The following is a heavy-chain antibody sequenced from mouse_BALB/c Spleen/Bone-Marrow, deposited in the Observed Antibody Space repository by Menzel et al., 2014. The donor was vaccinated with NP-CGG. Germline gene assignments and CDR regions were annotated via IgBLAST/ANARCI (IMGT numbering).Heavy chain of an antibody. Sequence: LKESGPELEKPGPSVKISCKASGNSFTANNMNWVKQSTGKSLEWIGNIDLYYGGTSYNQKFKGKATLTVDKSSSTAYMQLKSLTSEDSAVYYRARSRYDGTYWYYDVWGAGTTVTVSS. V-gene: IGHV1-39*01. CDR3: ARSRYDGTYWYYDV. CDR1: GNSFTANN. J-gene: IGHJ1*01. CDR2: IDLYYGGT. D-gene: IGHD2-14*01.